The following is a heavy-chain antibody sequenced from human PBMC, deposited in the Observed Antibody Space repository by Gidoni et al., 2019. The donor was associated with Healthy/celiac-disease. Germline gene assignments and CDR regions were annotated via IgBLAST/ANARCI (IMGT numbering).Heavy chain of an antibody. CDR3: AKDIVSSWYKYFDL. J-gene: IGHJ2*01. CDR1: GFTFDDYA. Sequence: EVQLVASGGGLVQPGRSLRLSCAASGFTFDDYAVHWVRQAPGRGLEWVSGISWNIVSIGYADSVKGRFTISRDNAKNSLYLQMNSLRAEDTALYYCAKDIVSSWYKYFDLWGRGTLVTVSA. D-gene: IGHD6-13*01. V-gene: IGHV3-9*01. CDR2: ISWNIVSI.